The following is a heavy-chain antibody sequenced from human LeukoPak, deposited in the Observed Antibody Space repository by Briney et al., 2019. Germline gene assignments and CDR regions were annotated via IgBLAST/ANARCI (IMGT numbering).Heavy chain of an antibody. D-gene: IGHD5-24*01. CDR3: AKDDNWLQFES. Sequence: GGSLRLSCAASGFIFSNYWMSWVRQAPGKGLEWVANIKEDGSEKSYVDSVTGRFTISKDNAKNSLYLQMNSLRAEDTAVYYCAKDDNWLQFESWGQGTLVTVSS. CDR1: GFIFSNYW. CDR2: IKEDGSEK. V-gene: IGHV3-7*03. J-gene: IGHJ5*01.